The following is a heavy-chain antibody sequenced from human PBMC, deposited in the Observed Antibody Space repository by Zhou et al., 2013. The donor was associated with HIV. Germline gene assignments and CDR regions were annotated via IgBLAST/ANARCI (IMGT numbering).Heavy chain of an antibody. D-gene: IGHD2-2*01. V-gene: IGHV1-18*01. CDR2: ISAYDGNT. Sequence: QVQLVQSGAELKKPGASVKVSCKASGYTFTNYGVSWVRQAPGQGLEWMGWISAYDGNTHFAARVQGRISMSIDTATNTAHMELGSLTSDDTAVYFCARDRLLQGYSSSWFIDYWGQGTLVTVSS. J-gene: IGHJ4*02. CDR3: ARDRLLQGYSSSWFIDY. CDR1: GYTFTNYG.